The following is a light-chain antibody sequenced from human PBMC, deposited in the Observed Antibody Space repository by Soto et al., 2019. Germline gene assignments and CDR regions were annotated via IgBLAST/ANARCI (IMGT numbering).Light chain of an antibody. J-gene: IGKJ1*01. V-gene: IGKV3-20*01. CDR1: QSVSSNY. CDR2: GAS. Sequence: EIVLTQSPDTLSLSAGERATLSCWASQSVSSNYLAWYQQQPGQIPRLLIYGASNRATGIPDRFSGSGSGTDFTLTISRLEPEDSAVYYCHQYGSLPWAFGQGTKVDIK. CDR3: HQYGSLPWA.